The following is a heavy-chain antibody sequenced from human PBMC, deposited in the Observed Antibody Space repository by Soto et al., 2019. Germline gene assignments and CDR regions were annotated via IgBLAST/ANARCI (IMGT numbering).Heavy chain of an antibody. CDR1: GFSLSTSGVG. V-gene: IGHV2-5*02. CDR3: AHIGSYNSGSHYFDY. J-gene: IGHJ4*02. CDR2: IYWDDDR. Sequence: SGPTLVNPTQTLTLTCTFSGFSLSTSGVGVGWIRQPPGKALDWLTLIYWDDDRRYNPSLKSRVAITKDTSKNQVVLIMTNMDPMDTGTYYCAHIGSYNSGSHYFDYWGQGTLVTVSS. D-gene: IGHD1-20*01.